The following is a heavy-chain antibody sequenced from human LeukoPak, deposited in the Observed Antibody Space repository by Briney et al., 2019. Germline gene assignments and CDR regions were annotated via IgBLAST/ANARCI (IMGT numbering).Heavy chain of an antibody. CDR2: CYQGA. Sequence: SETLSLTCTVSGGSMTAGDYYWGWVRQPPGTGLQWIATCYQGASLRSRVTISLDTSKNQFSLRLTSVTAADTAVYYCARIYGLYQEAMDVWGPGITVTVSS. V-gene: IGHV4-39*07. CDR3: ARIYGLYQEAMDV. CDR1: GGSMTAGDYY. J-gene: IGHJ6*02. D-gene: IGHD3-16*02.